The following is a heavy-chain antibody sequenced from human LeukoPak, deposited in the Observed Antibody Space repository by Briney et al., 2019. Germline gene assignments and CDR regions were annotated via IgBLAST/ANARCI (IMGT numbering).Heavy chain of an antibody. CDR2: IYSGGST. CDR1: GFTVSSNY. D-gene: IGHD3-10*01. Sequence: PGGSLRLSCAASGFTVSSNYMSWVRQAPGKGLEWVSVIYSGGSTYYADSVKGRFTISRDNSKNTLYLQMNSLRAEDTAVYYCARDWGGSGSYYTYWGQGTLVTVSS. J-gene: IGHJ4*02. V-gene: IGHV3-53*01. CDR3: ARDWGGSGSYYTY.